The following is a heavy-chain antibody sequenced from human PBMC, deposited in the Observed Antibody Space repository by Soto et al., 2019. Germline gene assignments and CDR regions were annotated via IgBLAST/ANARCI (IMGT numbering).Heavy chain of an antibody. CDR2: ISAYNGNT. J-gene: IGHJ4*02. CDR1: GYTFTSYG. D-gene: IGHD1-26*01. V-gene: IGHV1-18*04. CDR3: AFWSGSYTRPPDY. Sequence: ASSEGSCKASGYTFTSYGISWVRQAPGQGLEWMGWISAYNGNTNYAQKLQGRVTMTTDTSTSTAYMELRSLRSDDTAVYYCAFWSGSYTRPPDYWGQGTLVTVSS.